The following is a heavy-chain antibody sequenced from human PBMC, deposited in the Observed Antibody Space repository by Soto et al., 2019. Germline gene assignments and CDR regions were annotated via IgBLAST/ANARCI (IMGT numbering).Heavy chain of an antibody. V-gene: IGHV3-15*01. CDR1: GFTFSNAW. J-gene: IGHJ3*02. D-gene: IGHD1-26*01. CDR2: IKSKTDGGTT. Sequence: GGSLRLSCAASGFTFSNAWMSWVRQAPGKGLEWVGRIKSKTDGGTTDYAATVKGKFTISRDESKNTLYLQMNSRKTEDTAVDYCTTEPPIVGATAFDIWGQGTMVTVSS. CDR3: TTEPPIVGATAFDI.